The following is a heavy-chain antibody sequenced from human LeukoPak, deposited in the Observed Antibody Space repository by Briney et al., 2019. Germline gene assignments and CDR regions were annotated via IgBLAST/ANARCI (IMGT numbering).Heavy chain of an antibody. J-gene: IGHJ6*04. CDR1: GFTLSSNY. V-gene: IGHV3-53*01. CDR3: ATGLLWFGDYYYGMDV. Sequence: GGSLRLSCAASGFTLSSNYMSWVRQAPGKGLEWVSVIYSGGSTYYADSVKGRFTISRDNSKNTLYLQMNSLRAEDTAVYYCATGLLWFGDYYYGMDVWGKGTTVTVSS. D-gene: IGHD3-10*01. CDR2: IYSGGST.